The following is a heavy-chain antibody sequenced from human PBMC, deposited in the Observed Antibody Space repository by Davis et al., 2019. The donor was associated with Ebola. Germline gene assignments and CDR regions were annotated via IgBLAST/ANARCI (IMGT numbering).Heavy chain of an antibody. D-gene: IGHD6-6*01. Sequence: SETLSLTCTVSGGSISSYYWSWIRQPPGKGLEWIGYIYYSGSTNFNPSLKSRVTISVDTSKNQFSLKLSSVTAADTAVYYCARQRSIAARYYYYYGMDVCGQGTTVTVSS. CDR3: ARQRSIAARYYYYYGMDV. V-gene: IGHV4-59*08. CDR1: GGSISSYY. J-gene: IGHJ6*02. CDR2: IYYSGST.